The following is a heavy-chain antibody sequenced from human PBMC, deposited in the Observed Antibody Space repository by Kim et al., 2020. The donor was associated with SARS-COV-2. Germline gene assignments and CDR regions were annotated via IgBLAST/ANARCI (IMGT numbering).Heavy chain of an antibody. CDR3: AKVLSKTTSSWYGMDV. V-gene: IGHV3-23*01. CDR1: GFTFSTFP. D-gene: IGHD4-17*01. Sequence: GGSLRLSCAASGFTFSTFPMIWVRQAPGKGLESVAGISGNGGDTYYADSVKGRFTISRDNSKNTLFLQMNSLRAEYTAVYYCAKVLSKTTSSWYGMDVWGQGTTVTVSS. J-gene: IGHJ6*02. CDR2: ISGNGGDT.